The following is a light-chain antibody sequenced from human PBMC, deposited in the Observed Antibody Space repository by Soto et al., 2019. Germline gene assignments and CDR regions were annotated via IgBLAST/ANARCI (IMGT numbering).Light chain of an antibody. V-gene: IGKV3-15*01. Sequence: EIVLTQSPGTLSLSPGERATLSCRASQRVDDSHLAWYQQKPGQAPRLLIYGASTRATGIPARFTGSGSGTEFTLTISSLQFDDSAVYYCQQYNNWWTFGQGTKVDIK. CDR2: GAS. CDR1: QRVDDSH. J-gene: IGKJ1*01. CDR3: QQYNNWWT.